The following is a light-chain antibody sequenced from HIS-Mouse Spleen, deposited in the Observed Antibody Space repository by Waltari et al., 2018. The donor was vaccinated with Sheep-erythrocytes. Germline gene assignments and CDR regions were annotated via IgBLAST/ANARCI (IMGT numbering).Light chain of an antibody. Sequence: DIQMTKSPSTLSASVGDRVTITCRASQSISSWLAWYQQKPGKAHKLLIYAASSLQSGVPSRFSGSGSGTDFTLTISSLQPEDFATYYCQQSYSTPPTFGGGTKVEIK. CDR1: QSISSW. CDR2: AAS. J-gene: IGKJ4*01. V-gene: IGKV1-39*01. CDR3: QQSYSTPPT.